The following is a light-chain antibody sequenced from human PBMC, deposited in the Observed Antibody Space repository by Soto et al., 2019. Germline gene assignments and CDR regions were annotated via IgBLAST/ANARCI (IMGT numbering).Light chain of an antibody. J-gene: IGKJ3*01. CDR2: GAS. Sequence: EIVMTQSPATLSVSPGERATLSCRASQSVSSNLAWYQQKPGQAPRLLIYGASTRATGIPARFSGSGSGTGFTLTISSLQSADFAVYYCQQYNNWPPVFAAGTKVDI. CDR3: QQYNNWPPV. CDR1: QSVSSN. V-gene: IGKV3-15*01.